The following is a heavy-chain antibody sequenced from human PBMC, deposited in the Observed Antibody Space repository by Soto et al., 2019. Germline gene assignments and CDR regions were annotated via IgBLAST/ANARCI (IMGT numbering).Heavy chain of an antibody. CDR1: GSTFGTYW. J-gene: IGHJ5*02. D-gene: IGHD2-21*01. Sequence: QLVESGGGLVQPGGSLRISCAASGSTFGTYWMHWVRQAPGKGLVWVSRIDNDGSAVYADSVKGRFATSRDNAKNKVYLQMNSLRDEVTALYYCARDIPHSWFDAWGQGTLVTVSS. CDR3: ARDIPHSWFDA. V-gene: IGHV3-74*01. CDR2: IDNDGSA.